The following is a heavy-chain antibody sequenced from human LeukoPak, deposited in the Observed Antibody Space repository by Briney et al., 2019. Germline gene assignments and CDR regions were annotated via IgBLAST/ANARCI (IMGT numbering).Heavy chain of an antibody. V-gene: IGHV3-48*03. Sequence: GGSLRLSCVASEFNFFSYGVQWVRQAPGKGLEWVSYISSSGSTIYYADSVKGRFTISRDNAKNSLYLQMNSLRAEDTAVYYCAIVNYYDSSGYYPYFDYWGQGTLVTVSS. CDR1: EFNFFSYG. CDR2: ISSSGSTI. J-gene: IGHJ4*02. D-gene: IGHD3-22*01. CDR3: AIVNYYDSSGYYPYFDY.